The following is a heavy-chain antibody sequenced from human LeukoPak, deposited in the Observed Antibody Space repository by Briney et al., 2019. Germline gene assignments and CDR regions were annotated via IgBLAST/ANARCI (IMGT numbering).Heavy chain of an antibody. J-gene: IGHJ5*02. CDR1: GGSIRSDEFY. D-gene: IGHD2-2*01. CDR2: IYYSGST. CDR3: ARGRYQLSP. V-gene: IGHV4-61*08. Sequence: SETLSLTCTVSGGSIRSDEFYWSWVRQPPGKGLEWIGYIYYSGSTNYNPSLKSRVTISVDTSKNQFSLKLSSVTAADTAVYYCARGRYQLSPWGQGTLVAVSS.